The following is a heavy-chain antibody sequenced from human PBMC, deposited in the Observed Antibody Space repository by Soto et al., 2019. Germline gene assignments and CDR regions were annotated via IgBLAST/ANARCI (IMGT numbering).Heavy chain of an antibody. CDR1: GFTFSSYS. CDR2: ISSSSSYI. Sequence: GSLILSCAASGFTFSSYSMNWVRQAPGKGLEWVSSISSSSSYIYYADSVKGRFTISRDNAKNSLYLQMNSLRAEDTAVYYCAGQWLDDAFDIWGQGTMVTVSS. D-gene: IGHD6-19*01. V-gene: IGHV3-21*01. CDR3: AGQWLDDAFDI. J-gene: IGHJ3*02.